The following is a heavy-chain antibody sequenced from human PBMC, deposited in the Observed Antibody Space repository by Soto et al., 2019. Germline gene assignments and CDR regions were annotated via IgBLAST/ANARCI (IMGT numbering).Heavy chain of an antibody. V-gene: IGHV3-30-3*01. CDR1: GFTFSSYA. J-gene: IGHJ4*02. CDR3: ARGSGNGKYVLVY. D-gene: IGHD2-15*01. CDR2: ISYDGSNK. Sequence: QVQLVESGGGVVQPGRSLRLSCAASGFTFSSYAMHWVRQAPGKGLEWVAVISYDGSNKYYADSVKGRFTITRNNSKNMMYMEMNSMGTEKTGLYYGARGSGNGKYVLVYWGQGTLVTVSS.